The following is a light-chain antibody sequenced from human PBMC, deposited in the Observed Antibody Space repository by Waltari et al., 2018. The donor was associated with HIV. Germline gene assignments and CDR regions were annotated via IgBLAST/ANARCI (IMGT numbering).Light chain of an antibody. Sequence: QSALTQPPSASGSPGQSVTISCTGTSSDVGGYNYVSWYHQHPGKAPKLMIYEVTKRPSGGPERFSGSKSGNTASLTVSGLQAEDDADYYCSSYAGSSNLRVFGGGTKLTVL. CDR2: EVT. CDR3: SSYAGSSNLRV. J-gene: IGLJ2*01. V-gene: IGLV2-8*01. CDR1: SSDVGGYNY.